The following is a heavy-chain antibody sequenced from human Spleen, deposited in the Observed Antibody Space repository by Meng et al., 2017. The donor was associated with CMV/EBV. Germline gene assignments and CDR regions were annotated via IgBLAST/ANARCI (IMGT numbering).Heavy chain of an antibody. CDR1: GFTFSSYG. D-gene: IGHD1-26*01. CDR3: AKDIGYSGRSAFDI. CDR2: IRYDGSNK. V-gene: IGHV3-30*02. J-gene: IGHJ3*02. Sequence: GESLKISCAASGFTFSSYGMHWVRQAPGKGLEWVAFIRYDGSNKYYADSVKGRFTISRDNSKNTLYLQMNSLRAEDTAVYYCAKDIGYSGRSAFDIWGQGTMVTVSS.